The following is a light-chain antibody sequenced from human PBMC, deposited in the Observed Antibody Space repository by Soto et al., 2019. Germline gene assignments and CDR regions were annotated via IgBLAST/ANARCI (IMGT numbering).Light chain of an antibody. CDR3: QQYYLPWT. CDR2: WAS. Sequence: DIVMTQSPDSLAVSLGERATINCKSSQSVFYSSNNKNYLAWYQQKPGQPPKRLIYWASTRESGVPDRFSGRGSGTQFTLTISSLQAEDVDVYYCQQYYLPWTFGQGTKVEIK. J-gene: IGKJ1*01. CDR1: QSVFYSSNNKNY. V-gene: IGKV4-1*01.